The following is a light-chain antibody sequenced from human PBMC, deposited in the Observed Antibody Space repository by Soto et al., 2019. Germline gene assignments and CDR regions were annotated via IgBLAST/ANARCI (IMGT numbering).Light chain of an antibody. J-gene: IGKJ5*01. CDR1: QSISSW. CDR2: DAS. CDR3: QQFNSYPIT. Sequence: DIQMPPSPSTLSASVGDRVPITCRASQSISSWLAWYQQKPGKAPKLLIYDASSLESGVPSRFSGSGSGTEFTLTIGGLQPDDFATYYCQQFNSYPITCGQGTQREIK. V-gene: IGKV1-5*01.